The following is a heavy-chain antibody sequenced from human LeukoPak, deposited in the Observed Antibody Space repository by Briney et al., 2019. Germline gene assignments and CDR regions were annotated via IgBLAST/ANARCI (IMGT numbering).Heavy chain of an antibody. D-gene: IGHD3-3*01. V-gene: IGHV3-23*01. CDR3: AKGYDFWSGYYRYYFDY. Sequence: VKGRFTISRDNSKNTLYLRMNSLRAEDTAVYYCAKGYDFWSGYYRYYFDYWGQGTLVTVSS. J-gene: IGHJ4*02.